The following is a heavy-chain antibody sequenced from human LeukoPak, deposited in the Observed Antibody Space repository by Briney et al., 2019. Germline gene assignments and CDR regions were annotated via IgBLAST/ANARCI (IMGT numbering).Heavy chain of an antibody. CDR3: ARANTYYYDSSGYYHDSYFDY. CDR1: GGTFSSYA. J-gene: IGHJ4*02. CDR2: IIPIFGTA. V-gene: IGHV1-69*13. Sequence: GASVKVSCKASGGTFSSYAISWVRQAPGQGLEWMGGIIPIFGTANYAQKFQGRVTITADESTSTAYMELSSLRSEDTAVYYCARANTYYYDSSGYYHDSYFDYWGQGTLVTVSS. D-gene: IGHD3-22*01.